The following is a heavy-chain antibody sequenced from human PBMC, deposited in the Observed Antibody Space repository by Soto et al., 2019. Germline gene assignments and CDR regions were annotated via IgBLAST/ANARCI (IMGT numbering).Heavy chain of an antibody. Sequence: QVQLVQSGAEVKKPGSSVKVSCKASGGTFSSYTISWVRQAPGQGLEWMGRIIPILGIANYAQKFQGRVTITADKSXXTXYXVLSSLRSEDTAVYYCASTTGLLWFGELLYGGAFDIWGQGTMVTVSS. V-gene: IGHV1-69*02. CDR3: ASTTGLLWFGELLYGGAFDI. D-gene: IGHD3-10*01. CDR1: GGTFSSYT. J-gene: IGHJ3*02. CDR2: IIPILGIA.